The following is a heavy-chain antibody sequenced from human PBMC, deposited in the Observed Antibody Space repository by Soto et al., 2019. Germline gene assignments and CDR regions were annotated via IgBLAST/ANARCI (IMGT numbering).Heavy chain of an antibody. CDR1: GYTFSGYY. D-gene: IGHD5-18*01. Sequence: ASVKVSCKASGYTFSGYYTHWVRQAPGQGLEWMGWINPNSGGTNYAQKFQGRVTMNRDTSISTAYMELSRLRSDDTAVYYCASASGYSYGTTRFDYWGQGTLVTVSS. J-gene: IGHJ4*02. CDR3: ASASGYSYGTTRFDY. CDR2: INPNSGGT. V-gene: IGHV1-2*02.